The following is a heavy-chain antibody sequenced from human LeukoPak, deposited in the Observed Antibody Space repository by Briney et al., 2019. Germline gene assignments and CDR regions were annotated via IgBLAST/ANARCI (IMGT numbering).Heavy chain of an antibody. Sequence: SETLSLTCSVSGGSINSDYWNWIRQPPGKGLEWIGYIYHSGSTNYNPSLKSRVTISVDTSKNQFSLKLSSVTAADTAVYYCARYSSSWYYFDYWGQGTLVTVSS. CDR2: IYHSGST. CDR3: ARYSSSWYYFDY. J-gene: IGHJ4*02. CDR1: GGSINSDY. V-gene: IGHV4-59*08. D-gene: IGHD6-13*01.